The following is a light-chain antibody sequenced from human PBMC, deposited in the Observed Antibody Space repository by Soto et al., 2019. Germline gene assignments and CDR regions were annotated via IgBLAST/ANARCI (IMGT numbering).Light chain of an antibody. CDR3: QQYNNGGT. CDR2: GAS. Sequence: EIVMTQSPATLSVSPGERATLSCRASQSVSNKLAWYQQKPGQAPRLLIYGASTGATGIPARFSGSGSGTDFTLTISSLQSEDFAVYYCQQYNNGGTFGQGTKVEIK. V-gene: IGKV3-15*01. J-gene: IGKJ1*01. CDR1: QSVSNK.